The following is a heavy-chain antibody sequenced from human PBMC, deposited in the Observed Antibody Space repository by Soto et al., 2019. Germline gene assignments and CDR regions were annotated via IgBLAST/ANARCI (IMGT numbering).Heavy chain of an antibody. Sequence: GESLKISCKASGDTFSSFWIAWVRQVPEKGLEWMGTINLDDSDTTYSPSFQGQVTISADKSLNTAYLQWNSLKASDTAIFFCAKSDYFHTSGSLCGLDVWGQGTTVTVSS. CDR2: INLDDSDT. CDR3: AKSDYFHTSGSLCGLDV. CDR1: GDTFSSFW. D-gene: IGHD3-22*01. J-gene: IGHJ6*02. V-gene: IGHV5-51*01.